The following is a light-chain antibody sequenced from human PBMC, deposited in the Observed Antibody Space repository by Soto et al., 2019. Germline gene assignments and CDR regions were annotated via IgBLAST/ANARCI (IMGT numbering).Light chain of an antibody. CDR2: TNS. Sequence: QSVLTQPPSVSGAPGQRVTISCTGSSSNIGAGYDVHWYQQLPGTAHKLLVYTNSNRPSGVPDRFSGSKSGTSASLAITGLQAEDEADYYCQSYDSSLSGFVFGTGTKLTVL. J-gene: IGLJ1*01. V-gene: IGLV1-40*01. CDR3: QSYDSSLSGFV. CDR1: SSNIGAGYD.